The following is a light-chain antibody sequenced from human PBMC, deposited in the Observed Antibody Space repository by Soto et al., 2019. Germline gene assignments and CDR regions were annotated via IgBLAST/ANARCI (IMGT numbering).Light chain of an antibody. CDR1: SSNIGGNS. Sequence: QSVMTQPPSVSAAPGQTVTISCSGSSSNIGGNSVSWYQQLPGTAPKLLIYDDNKRPSGIPDRFSGSKSGTSATLGITGFQTGDEAEYYCGSWDSSLSAYVFGTGPKVTVL. CDR2: DDN. J-gene: IGLJ1*01. CDR3: GSWDSSLSAYV. V-gene: IGLV1-51*01.